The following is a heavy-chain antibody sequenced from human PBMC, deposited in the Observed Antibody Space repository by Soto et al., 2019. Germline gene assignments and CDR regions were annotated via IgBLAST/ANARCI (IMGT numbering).Heavy chain of an antibody. CDR3: VPGSFPIWFDA. V-gene: IGHV2-5*02. Sequence: QITLKESGPTLVKPTQTLTLTCTFSGFSLSTSGVGVGWIRQPPGKALEWLARLYWDDDKRYSPSLKSRLTIAKDASKNQVVMTMSNMDPVDTATYYCVPGSFPIWFDAWGQGTLVTVSS. CDR1: GFSLSTSGVG. D-gene: IGHD6-19*01. CDR2: LYWDDDK. J-gene: IGHJ5*02.